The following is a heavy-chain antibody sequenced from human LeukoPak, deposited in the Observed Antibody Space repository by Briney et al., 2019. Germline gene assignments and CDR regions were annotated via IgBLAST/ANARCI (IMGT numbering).Heavy chain of an antibody. D-gene: IGHD4-23*01. CDR3: ARSHLLNSGAFDI. Sequence: GGSLRLSCAASGFTFSSYAMHWVRQAPGKGLEGVAVISYDGSNKYYADSVKGRFTISRDNSKNTLYLQTNGLRAEDTAVYYCARSHLLNSGAFDIWGQGTMVTVS. CDR2: ISYDGSNK. J-gene: IGHJ3*02. CDR1: GFTFSSYA. V-gene: IGHV3-30*04.